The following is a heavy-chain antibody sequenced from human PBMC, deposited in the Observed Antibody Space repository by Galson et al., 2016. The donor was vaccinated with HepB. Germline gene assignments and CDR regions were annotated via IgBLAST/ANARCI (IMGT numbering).Heavy chain of an antibody. CDR2: ITLSGDAT. Sequence: SLRLSCADSGFSFSNHGMSWVRQPPGRGLEWVSGITLSGDATHYADFAKGRFTISRDNSKNTVYLYTSDLSAGDTAVYYCGKHGGFDYWGQGARVTVSS. CDR1: GFSFSNHG. J-gene: IGHJ4*02. V-gene: IGHV3-23*01. CDR3: GKHGGFDY. D-gene: IGHD3-16*01.